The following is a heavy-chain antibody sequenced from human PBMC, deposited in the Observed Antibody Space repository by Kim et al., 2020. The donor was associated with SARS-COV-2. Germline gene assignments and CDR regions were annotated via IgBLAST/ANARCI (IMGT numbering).Heavy chain of an antibody. J-gene: IGHJ4*02. CDR2: IRSKAYGGTT. CDR1: GFTFGDYA. V-gene: IGHV3-49*03. Sequence: GGSLRLSCTASGFTFGDYAMSWFRQAPGKGLEWVGFIRSKAYGGTTEYAASVKGRFTISRDDSKSIAYLQMNSLKTEDTAVYYCTRDFTCGGDCHSPFDYWGQGTLVTVSS. D-gene: IGHD2-21*02. CDR3: TRDFTCGGDCHSPFDY.